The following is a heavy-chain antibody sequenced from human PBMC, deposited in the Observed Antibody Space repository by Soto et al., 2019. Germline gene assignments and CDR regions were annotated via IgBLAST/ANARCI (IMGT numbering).Heavy chain of an antibody. D-gene: IGHD6-13*01. CDR2: IYDSGST. Sequence: SETLSLTCSVSGGSIRRSDSYWTWVRQGPGKGLEWIAYIYDSGSTYYNPSLKSRVTISIDTSKNQFSLKLSSVTAADTAVYYCVRQGGHIAAAGTFYYYYGMDVWGQGTTVTVSS. CDR1: GGSIRRSDSY. V-gene: IGHV4-31*03. J-gene: IGHJ6*02. CDR3: VRQGGHIAAAGTFYYYYGMDV.